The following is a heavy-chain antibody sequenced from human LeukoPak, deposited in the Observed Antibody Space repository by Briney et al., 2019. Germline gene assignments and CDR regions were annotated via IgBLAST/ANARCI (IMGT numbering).Heavy chain of an antibody. CDR3: ARGGTYLPFGY. CDR1: GYIFTSYD. CDR2: MNANSGDT. V-gene: IGHV1-8*01. J-gene: IGHJ4*02. D-gene: IGHD3-10*01. Sequence: ASVKVFCKASGYIFTSYDINWVRQATGQGLEWMGWMNANSGDTGYAQKFQGRVTMTRNTSISTAYMELSSLRSEDTAIYYCARGGTYLPFGYWGQGTLVIVSS.